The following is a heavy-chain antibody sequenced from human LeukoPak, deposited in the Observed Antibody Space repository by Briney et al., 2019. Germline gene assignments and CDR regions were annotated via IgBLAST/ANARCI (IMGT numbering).Heavy chain of an antibody. CDR3: ARRHLRMRSYDY. D-gene: IGHD3-10*01. Sequence: ASVKVSCKASGYTFTDYYINWVRQAPGQGLEWMGWINPKSGVTKYSQNFQGRVTLNRDTSISTAYMELSRLTSDDTAVYFCARRHLRMRSYDYWGQGSLVIVSS. CDR2: INPKSGVT. CDR1: GYTFTDYY. J-gene: IGHJ4*02. V-gene: IGHV1-2*02.